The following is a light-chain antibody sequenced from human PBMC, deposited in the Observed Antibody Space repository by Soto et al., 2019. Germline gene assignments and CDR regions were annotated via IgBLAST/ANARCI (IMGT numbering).Light chain of an antibody. CDR3: QQYDNIPLT. V-gene: IGKV1-33*01. CDR1: QDISNY. Sequence: DIQMTQSPSSQSAFVGDRVTITCQASQDISNYLNWYQQKPGKAPKLLMYDASNLETGVPSRFSGSGSGTDFTFTISNLQPEDVATYYCQQYDNIPLTFGGGTKVEI. J-gene: IGKJ4*01. CDR2: DAS.